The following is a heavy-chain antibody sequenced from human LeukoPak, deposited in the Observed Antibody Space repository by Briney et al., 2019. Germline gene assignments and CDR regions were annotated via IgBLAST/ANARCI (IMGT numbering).Heavy chain of an antibody. Sequence: PGGSLRLSCAAPGFTFSRYSMNWVRQAPGKGLEWVSSISSSSSYIYYADSVKGRFTISRDNAKNSLYLQMNSLRAEDTAVYYCARSIAVAGSRDYWGQGTLVTVSS. CDR2: ISSSSSYI. CDR3: ARSIAVAGSRDY. V-gene: IGHV3-21*01. D-gene: IGHD6-19*01. J-gene: IGHJ4*02. CDR1: GFTFSRYS.